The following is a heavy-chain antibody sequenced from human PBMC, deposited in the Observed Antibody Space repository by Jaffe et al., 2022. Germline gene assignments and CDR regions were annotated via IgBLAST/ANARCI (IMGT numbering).Heavy chain of an antibody. CDR3: ARKKRYFHESSGHEFEDY. D-gene: IGHD3-22*01. CDR1: GGSISSTNW. Sequence: QVQLQESGPGLVKPSGTLSLTCAVSGGSISSTNWWSWIRQPPGKGLEWIGEIYHSGGTNYNPSLKSRVTVSVDKSKNQFSLKLRSVTAADTAVYYCARKKRYFHESSGHEFEDYWGQGTLVTVSS. CDR2: IYHSGGT. J-gene: IGHJ4*02. V-gene: IGHV4-4*02.